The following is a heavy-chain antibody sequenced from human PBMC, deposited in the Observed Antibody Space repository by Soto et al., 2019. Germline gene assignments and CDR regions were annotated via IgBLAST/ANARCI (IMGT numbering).Heavy chain of an antibody. CDR2: IYYSGST. V-gene: IGHV4-39*07. CDR3: ARRVVPAALGL. D-gene: IGHD2-2*01. Sequence: ETLSLSCTGAGGCMSSSSYYWGWIRQPPGKGLEWIGSIYYSGSTYYNPSLKGRVTMSLETSKNQFSMKLTSVTAADTAVYYCARRVVPAALGLWGRGTLVTVPS. J-gene: IGHJ2*01. CDR1: GGCMSSSSYY.